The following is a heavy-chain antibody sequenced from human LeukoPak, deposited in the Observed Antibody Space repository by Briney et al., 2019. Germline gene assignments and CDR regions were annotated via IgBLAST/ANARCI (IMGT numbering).Heavy chain of an antibody. Sequence: ASVKVSCKASGYTFTSYYMHWVRQAPGQGLEWMGIINPSGGSTSYAQKFQGRVTMTRDTSTSTVYMELSSLRSEGTAVYYCARVRFSNDILTGYDAFDIWGQGTMVTVSS. D-gene: IGHD3-9*01. CDR1: GYTFTSYY. J-gene: IGHJ3*02. CDR2: INPSGGST. CDR3: ARVRFSNDILTGYDAFDI. V-gene: IGHV1-46*01.